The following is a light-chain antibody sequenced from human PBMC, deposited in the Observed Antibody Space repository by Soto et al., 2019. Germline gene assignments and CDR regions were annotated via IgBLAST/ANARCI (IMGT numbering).Light chain of an antibody. CDR1: QGVGAW. Sequence: IQMTQSPPSVSGSVGDRSSITCRASQGVGAWLAWYQQKPGQVPKLLIYATSSLHSGVPSRFSGSGSGTDFTLAISSLQPEDSATYYCLQDINYPWTFGQGTKVDIK. J-gene: IGKJ1*01. V-gene: IGKV1-12*01. CDR3: LQDINYPWT. CDR2: ATS.